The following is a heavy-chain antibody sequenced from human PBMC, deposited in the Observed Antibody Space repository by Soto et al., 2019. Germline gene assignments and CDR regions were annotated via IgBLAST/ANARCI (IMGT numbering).Heavy chain of an antibody. CDR1: GGSFSGYY. J-gene: IGHJ5*02. D-gene: IGHD3-3*01. CDR3: ARGSRFLEWSPPPGFDP. Sequence: SETLSLTCAVYGGSFSGYYWSWIRQPPGKGLEWIGEINHSGSTNYNPSLKSRVTISVDTSKNQFSLKLSSVTAADTAVYYCARGSRFLEWSPPPGFDPWGQGTLVTVSS. CDR2: INHSGST. V-gene: IGHV4-34*01.